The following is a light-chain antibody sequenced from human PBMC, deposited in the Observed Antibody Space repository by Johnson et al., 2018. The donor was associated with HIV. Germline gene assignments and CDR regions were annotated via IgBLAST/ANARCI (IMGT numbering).Light chain of an antibody. CDR1: SSNIGNNY. J-gene: IGLJ1*01. CDR2: ENY. Sequence: QAVLTQPPSVSAAPGQKVTISCSGSSSNIGNNYVSWYQQLPGAAPRLLIYENYKRPSGIPDRFSGSKSGTSATLGITGLQTGDEADYYCGTWDYSLSGYVFGSGTKVTVL. CDR3: GTWDYSLSGYV. V-gene: IGLV1-51*02.